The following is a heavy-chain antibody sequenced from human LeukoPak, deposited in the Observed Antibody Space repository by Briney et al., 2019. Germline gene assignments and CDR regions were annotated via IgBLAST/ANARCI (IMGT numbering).Heavy chain of an antibody. CDR2: ISGSGGST. Sequence: GGSLRLSCAASGFTFSSYAMSWVRQAPGKGLEWVSAISGSGGSTYYADSVKGRFTISRGNSKNTLYLQMNSLRAEDTAVYYCAKAYYYDSSGYYDFDYWGQGTLVTVSS. CDR1: GFTFSSYA. D-gene: IGHD3-22*01. CDR3: AKAYYYDSSGYYDFDY. V-gene: IGHV3-23*01. J-gene: IGHJ4*02.